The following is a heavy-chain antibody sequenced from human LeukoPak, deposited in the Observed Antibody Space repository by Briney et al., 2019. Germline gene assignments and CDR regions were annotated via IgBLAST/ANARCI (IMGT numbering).Heavy chain of an antibody. Sequence: GGSLRLSCAVSGFTFSSYGMYWVRQAPGKGLEWVAVIWYDGSNKYYGDSVKGRFTISRDNSKNTLYLQMNSLRAEDTAVYYCARDPVKGYCSGGSCYRRGNWFDPWGQGTLVTVSS. CDR2: IWYDGSNK. CDR1: GFTFSSYG. J-gene: IGHJ5*02. V-gene: IGHV3-33*01. CDR3: ARDPVKGYCSGGSCYRRGNWFDP. D-gene: IGHD2-15*01.